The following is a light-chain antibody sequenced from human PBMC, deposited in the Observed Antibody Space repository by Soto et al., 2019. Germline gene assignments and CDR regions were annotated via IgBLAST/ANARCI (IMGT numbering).Light chain of an antibody. Sequence: EIVLTQSPGTLSLSPGERATLSCRASQSVNSNFLGWYQQKPGQPPRLLIYGASSRATGIPDRFSGSGFGTDFTLIISRLEPEDFAVYYCQQYSSSPFTFGPGTKVD. V-gene: IGKV3-20*01. CDR1: QSVNSNF. J-gene: IGKJ3*01. CDR3: QQYSSSPFT. CDR2: GAS.